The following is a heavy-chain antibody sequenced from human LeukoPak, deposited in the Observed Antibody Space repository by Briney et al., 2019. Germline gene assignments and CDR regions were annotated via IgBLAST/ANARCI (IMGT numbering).Heavy chain of an antibody. Sequence: GASVKVSCKASGYTFTSYFMHWVRQAPGQGLEWMGIINPSGGSTSYAQKFQGRVTMTRDTSTSTVYMELSSLRSEDTAVYYCARFPPDYYDSSGYYSDAFDIWGQGTMVTVSS. J-gene: IGHJ3*02. CDR2: INPSGGST. CDR1: GYTFTSYF. CDR3: ARFPPDYYDSSGYYSDAFDI. D-gene: IGHD3-22*01. V-gene: IGHV1-46*01.